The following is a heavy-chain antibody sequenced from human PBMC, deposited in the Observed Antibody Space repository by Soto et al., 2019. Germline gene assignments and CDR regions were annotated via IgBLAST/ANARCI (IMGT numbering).Heavy chain of an antibody. Sequence: GGSLRLSCAASGFTFGPFWMHWVRQAPGKGLVWLSHINSDGSTIVYADSVKGRFTISRDNAKNSLYLQMNSLRAEDTAVYYCAREMAALNYFDYWGQGTLVTVSS. CDR1: GFTFGPFW. CDR3: AREMAALNYFDY. V-gene: IGHV3-74*01. CDR2: INSDGSTI. D-gene: IGHD2-15*01. J-gene: IGHJ4*02.